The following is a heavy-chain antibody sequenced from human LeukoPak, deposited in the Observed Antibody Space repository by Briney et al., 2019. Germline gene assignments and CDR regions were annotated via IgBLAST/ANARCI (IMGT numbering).Heavy chain of an antibody. D-gene: IGHD6-13*01. V-gene: IGHV3-30*04. CDR2: ISYDGSNK. CDR3: AREGYSSSWYYYYYGMDV. J-gene: IGHJ6*04. Sequence: PGGSLRLSCAASGFTFSSYAMHWVRQAPGKGLEWVAVISYDGSNKYYADSVKGRFTISRDNSKNTLYLQMNSLRAEDTAVYYCAREGYSSSWYYYYYGMDVWGIGTTVTVSS. CDR1: GFTFSSYA.